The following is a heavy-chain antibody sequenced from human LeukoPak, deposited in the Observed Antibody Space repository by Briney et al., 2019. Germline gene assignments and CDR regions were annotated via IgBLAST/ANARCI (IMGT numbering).Heavy chain of an antibody. D-gene: IGHD3-10*01. V-gene: IGHV3-21*01. CDR2: ISSSSSYI. Sequence: GGSLRLSCAASGFTLSSYAMNWVRQAPGKGLEWVSSISSSSSYIYYADSVKGRFTISRDNARNSLYLQMNSLRAEDTAVYYCTRVRTSGEEDYWGQGTLVTVSS. J-gene: IGHJ4*02. CDR3: TRVRTSGEEDY. CDR1: GFTLSSYA.